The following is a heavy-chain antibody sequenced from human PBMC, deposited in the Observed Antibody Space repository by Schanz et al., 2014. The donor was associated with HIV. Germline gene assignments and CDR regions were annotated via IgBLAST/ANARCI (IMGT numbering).Heavy chain of an antibody. CDR3: ARGLPADY. CDR1: GFTFSTYA. V-gene: IGHV3-23*01. D-gene: IGHD5-18*01. CDR2: ITDDGGRT. Sequence: EVQLLESGGGLVQPGGSLRLSCAASGFTFSTYAMNWVRQAPGEGLEWVSSITDDGGRTDYADSVRGRFTISRDNSMNTLYLQMNSLRAEDTAVYYCARGLPADYWGQGTLVTVSS. J-gene: IGHJ4*02.